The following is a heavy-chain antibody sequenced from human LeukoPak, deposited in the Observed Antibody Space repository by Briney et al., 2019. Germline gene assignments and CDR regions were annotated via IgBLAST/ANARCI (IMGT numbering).Heavy chain of an antibody. V-gene: IGHV3-74*01. D-gene: IGHD6-6*01. Sequence: GGSLRLSCAASGFTFSSYWMHWVRQAPGKGLVWVSRINSDGSSTSYADSVKGRFTISRDNAKNTLYPQMNSLRAEDTAVYYCAKVKYSSSSGDYWGQGTLVTVSS. CDR2: INSDGSST. CDR1: GFTFSSYW. J-gene: IGHJ4*02. CDR3: AKVKYSSSSGDY.